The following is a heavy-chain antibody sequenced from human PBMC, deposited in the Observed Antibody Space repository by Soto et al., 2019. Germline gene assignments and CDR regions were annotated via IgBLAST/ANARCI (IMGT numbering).Heavy chain of an antibody. CDR3: AIENSIFGVVIGFDP. CDR2: IWYDGSNK. Sequence: GGSLRLSCAASGFTFSSYGMHWVRQAPGKGLEWVAVIWYDGSNKYYADSVKGRFTISRDNSKNTLYLRMNSLRAEDTAVYYCAIENSIFGVVIGFDPWGQGTLVTVSS. V-gene: IGHV3-33*08. CDR1: GFTFSSYG. D-gene: IGHD3-3*01. J-gene: IGHJ5*02.